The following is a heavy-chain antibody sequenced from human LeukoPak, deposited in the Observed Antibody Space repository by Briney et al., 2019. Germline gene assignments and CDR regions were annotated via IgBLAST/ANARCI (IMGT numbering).Heavy chain of an antibody. Sequence: SETPSLTCTVSGGSISSYYWGWIRQPPGKGLEWIGSIYYSGSTYYNPPLKSRVTISVDMSKNQFSLNLSSVTAADTAVYYCASVGTTVTSSDYWGQGTLVTVSS. J-gene: IGHJ4*02. CDR3: ASVGTTVTSSDY. CDR1: GGSISSYY. V-gene: IGHV4-39*01. D-gene: IGHD4-17*01. CDR2: IYYSGST.